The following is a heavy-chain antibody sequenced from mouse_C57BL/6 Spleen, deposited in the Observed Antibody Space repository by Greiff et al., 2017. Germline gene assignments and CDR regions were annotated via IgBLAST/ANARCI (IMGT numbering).Heavy chain of an antibody. J-gene: IGHJ4*01. Sequence: EVKLVESGGGLVKPGGSLELSCAASGFTFSSYTMSWVRQTPEKRLEWVATISGGGGNSYYPDSEKGRFTISRDNAKNTLYLQMSSLRSEDTALYYCARPYYYGSTYYYAMDYWGQGTSVTVSS. CDR1: GFTFSSYT. CDR2: ISGGGGNS. D-gene: IGHD1-1*01. CDR3: ARPYYYGSTYYYAMDY. V-gene: IGHV5-9*01.